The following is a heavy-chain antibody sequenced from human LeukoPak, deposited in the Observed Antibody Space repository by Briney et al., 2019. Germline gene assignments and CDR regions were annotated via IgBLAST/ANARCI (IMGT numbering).Heavy chain of an antibody. CDR3: ARHEARGYSSSWFDY. CDR1: GYSISSGYY. J-gene: IGHJ4*02. CDR2: IYHSGST. Sequence: SETLSLTCAVSGYSISSGYYWGWIRQPPGKGLEWIGSIYHSGSTYYNPSLKGRVTKSVDTSKNQFSLKLSSVTAADTAVYYCARHEARGYSSSWFDYWGQGTLVTVSS. V-gene: IGHV4-38-2*01. D-gene: IGHD6-13*01.